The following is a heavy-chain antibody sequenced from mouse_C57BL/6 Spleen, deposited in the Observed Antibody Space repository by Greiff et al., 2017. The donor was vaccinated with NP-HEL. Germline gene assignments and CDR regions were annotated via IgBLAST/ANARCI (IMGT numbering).Heavy chain of an antibody. J-gene: IGHJ2*01. CDR3: ARKGGWLPFDY. CDR2: IYPGDGDT. Sequence: VKLMESGPELVKPGASVKISCKASGYAFSSSWMNWVKQRPGKGLEWIGRIYPGDGDTNYNGKFKGKATLTADKSSSTAYMQLSSLTSEDSAVYFCARKGGWLPFDYWGQGTTLTVSS. CDR1: GYAFSSSW. D-gene: IGHD2-3*01. V-gene: IGHV1-82*01.